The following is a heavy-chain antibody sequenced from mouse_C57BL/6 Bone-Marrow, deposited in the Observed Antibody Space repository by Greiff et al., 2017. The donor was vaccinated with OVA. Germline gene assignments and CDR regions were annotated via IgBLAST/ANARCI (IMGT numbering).Heavy chain of an antibody. CDR3: ARGGITTVVARGYYFDY. J-gene: IGHJ2*01. CDR2: IYPRSGNT. D-gene: IGHD1-1*01. V-gene: IGHV1-81*01. Sequence: QVQLQQSGAELARPGASVKLSCKASGYTFTSYGISWVKQRTGQGLEWIGEIYPRSGNTYYNEKFKGQATLTADKSSSTAYLELSSLTSEDSAVYVCARGGITTVVARGYYFDYWGQGTTLTVSS. CDR1: GYTFTSYG.